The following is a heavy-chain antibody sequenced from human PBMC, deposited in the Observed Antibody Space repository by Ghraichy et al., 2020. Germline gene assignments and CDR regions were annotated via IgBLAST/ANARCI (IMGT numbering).Heavy chain of an antibody. CDR1: GFSLSSSAVG. V-gene: IGHV2-5*01. Sequence: SGPTLVKPTQTLTLTCTVSGFSLSSSAVGVGWIRQPPGKALEWLALTYWNDDKRYSPSLRSRLTITKDTSKNQVVLTMTNMDRVDTATYYCSHTYGASPIDAFDIWGQGTMVTVSS. CDR3: SHTYGASPIDAFDI. D-gene: IGHD4-17*01. CDR2: TYWNDDK. J-gene: IGHJ3*02.